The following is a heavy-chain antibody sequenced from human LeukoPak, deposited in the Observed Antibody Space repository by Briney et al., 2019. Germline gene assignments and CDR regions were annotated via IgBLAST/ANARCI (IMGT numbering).Heavy chain of an antibody. CDR2: IWYDGSNK. V-gene: IGHV3-33*01. CDR1: GFTFSSYG. CDR3: ARGLSATVVVPFDY. Sequence: PGGSLRLSCAASGFTFSSYGMHWVRQAPGKGLEWVAVIWYDGSNKYYADSVKGRFTISRDNSKNTLYLQMNSLRAEDTAVYYCARGLSATVVVPFDYWGQGTLVTVSS. J-gene: IGHJ4*02. D-gene: IGHD4-23*01.